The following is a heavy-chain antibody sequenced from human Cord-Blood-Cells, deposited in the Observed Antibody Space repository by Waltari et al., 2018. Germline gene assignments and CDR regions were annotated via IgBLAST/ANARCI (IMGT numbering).Heavy chain of an antibody. CDR3: ARGLGGSSWYYYYYGMDV. J-gene: IGHJ6*02. D-gene: IGHD6-13*01. Sequence: QVQLQQWGAGLLKPSETMSLTCAVYGGSFSGYYWSWIRQPPGKGLEWIGEINHSGSTNYNPSLKSRVTISVDTSKNQFSLKLSSVTAADTAVYYCARGLGGSSWYYYYYGMDVWGQGTTVTVSS. CDR1: GGSFSGYY. CDR2: INHSGST. V-gene: IGHV4-34*01.